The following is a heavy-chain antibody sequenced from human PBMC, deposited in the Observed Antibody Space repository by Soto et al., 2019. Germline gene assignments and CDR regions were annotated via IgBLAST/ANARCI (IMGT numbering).Heavy chain of an antibody. CDR1: GGTFSSYA. CDR3: ARSITGTVSYYYGMDV. D-gene: IGHD1-20*01. Sequence: QVQLVQSGAEVKKPGSSVKVSCKASGGTFSSYAISWVRQAPGQGLEWMGGIIPSFATADYAQKFQGRVTITADESTSTAYMELSSLRSEDTAVYYCARSITGTVSYYYGMDVWGQGTTVTVSS. CDR2: IIPSFATA. V-gene: IGHV1-69*12. J-gene: IGHJ6*02.